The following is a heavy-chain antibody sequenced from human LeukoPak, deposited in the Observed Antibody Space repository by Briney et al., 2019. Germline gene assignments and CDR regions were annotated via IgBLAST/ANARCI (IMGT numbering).Heavy chain of an antibody. V-gene: IGHV3-21*01. CDR1: GFTFSDFT. CDR3: ARGYYGSDPSPQFDY. D-gene: IGHD3-10*01. Sequence: PGGSLRLSCAASGFTFSDFTLDWVRQAPGKGLEWVSSISSSSSYIYYADSVKGRFTISRDNAKNSLYLQMNSLRAEDTAIYYCARGYYGSDPSPQFDYWGQGTLVTVSS. CDR2: ISSSSSYI. J-gene: IGHJ4*02.